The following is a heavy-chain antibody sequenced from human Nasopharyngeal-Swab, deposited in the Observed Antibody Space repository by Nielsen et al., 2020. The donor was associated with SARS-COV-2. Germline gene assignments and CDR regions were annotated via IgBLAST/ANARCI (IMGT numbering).Heavy chain of an antibody. D-gene: IGHD3-22*01. J-gene: IGHJ6*03. CDR2: IYYSGST. V-gene: IGHV4-30-4*07. CDR3: ARGPYSSGYPYYYYYYMDV. Sequence: WIRQPPGKGLEWIGYIYYSGSTYYNPSLKSRVTISVDTSKNQFSLKLCSVTAADTAVYYCARGPYSSGYPYYYYYYMDVWGKGTTVTVSS.